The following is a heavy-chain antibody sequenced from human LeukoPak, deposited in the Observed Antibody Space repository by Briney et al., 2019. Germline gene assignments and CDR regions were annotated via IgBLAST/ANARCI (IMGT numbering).Heavy chain of an antibody. V-gene: IGHV1-2*02. J-gene: IGHJ5*02. CDR3: ARGLAGWELLVLNWFDP. Sequence: ASVRVSCKASGYTFTGYYMHWVRQAPGQGVEWMGWINPNSGGTNYAQIFQGRVTMTRDTSISTAYMELSRLRSDDTAVYYCARGLAGWELLVLNWFDPWGQGTLVTVSS. D-gene: IGHD1-26*01. CDR2: INPNSGGT. CDR1: GYTFTGYY.